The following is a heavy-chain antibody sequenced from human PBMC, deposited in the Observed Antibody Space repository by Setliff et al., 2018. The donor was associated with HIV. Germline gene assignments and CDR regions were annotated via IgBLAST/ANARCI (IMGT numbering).Heavy chain of an antibody. Sequence: SVKVSCKASGYIFTNYYMHWVRQAPGQGLEWMGGIIPISGTVNYAQKFWGRVTITTHESTSTAYMELSSLRSEDTAVYYCARNPEMAALNYFYYYMDVWGKGTTVTVSS. CDR1: GYIFTNYY. D-gene: IGHD6-19*01. CDR3: ARNPEMAALNYFYYYMDV. J-gene: IGHJ6*03. V-gene: IGHV1-69*05. CDR2: IIPISGTV.